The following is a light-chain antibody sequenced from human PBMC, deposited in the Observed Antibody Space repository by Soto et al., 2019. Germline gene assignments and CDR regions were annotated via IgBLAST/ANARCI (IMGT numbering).Light chain of an antibody. Sequence: DIQMTQSPSTLSASVGDRVTITCRASQSIDIWLAWYQQKPGKAPKLLIYEASSLESGVPSRFSGSGSGTEFPLTISSLQPDDFATYYCQQYDHHFGQGTKLEIK. J-gene: IGKJ2*01. CDR3: QQYDHH. V-gene: IGKV1-5*01. CDR2: EAS. CDR1: QSIDIW.